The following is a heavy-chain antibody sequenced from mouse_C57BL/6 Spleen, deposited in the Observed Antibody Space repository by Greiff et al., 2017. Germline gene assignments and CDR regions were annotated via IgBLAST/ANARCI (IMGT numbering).Heavy chain of an antibody. CDR1: GYTFTDYE. CDR3: TRGIQITTVVAKDY. D-gene: IGHD1-1*01. J-gene: IGHJ4*01. V-gene: IGHV1-15*01. CDR2: IDPETGGT. Sequence: VKLQQSGAELVRPGASVTLSCKASGYTFTDYEMHWVKQTPVHGLEWIGAIDPETGGTAYNQKFKGKAILTADKSSSTAYMELRSLTSEDSAVYYCTRGIQITTVVAKDYWGQGTSVTVSS.